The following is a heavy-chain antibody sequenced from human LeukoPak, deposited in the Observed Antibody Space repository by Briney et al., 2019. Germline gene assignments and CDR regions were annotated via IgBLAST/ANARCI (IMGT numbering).Heavy chain of an antibody. J-gene: IGHJ4*02. CDR3: AKRHITMIVVVIPGGLDY. V-gene: IGHV3-23*01. D-gene: IGHD3-22*01. Sequence: GGSLRLSCAASGFTLSNYWMSWVRQAPGKGLEWVSAISGSGGSTYYADSVKGRFTISRDNSKNTLYLQMNSLRAEDTAVYYCAKRHITMIVVVIPGGLDYWGQGTLVTVSS. CDR1: GFTLSNYW. CDR2: ISGSGGST.